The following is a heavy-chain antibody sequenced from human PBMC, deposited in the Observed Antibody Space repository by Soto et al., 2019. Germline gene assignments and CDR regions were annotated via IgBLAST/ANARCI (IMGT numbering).Heavy chain of an antibody. CDR3: ARARNMFSI. D-gene: IGHD3-3*02. V-gene: IGHV4-31*03. Sequence: SETLSLTCTVSGVSISSGGYYWSWIRQPSGKGLEWIGYIYDNGNTDYNPSLKSRVTMSVDTSKNQFSLRLSSVTPADTAVYYCARARNMFSIWGQGALVTVS. CDR1: GVSISSGGYY. CDR2: IYDNGNT. J-gene: IGHJ4*02.